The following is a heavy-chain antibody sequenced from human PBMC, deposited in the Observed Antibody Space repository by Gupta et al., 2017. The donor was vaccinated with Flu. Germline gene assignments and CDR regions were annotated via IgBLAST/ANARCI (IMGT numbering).Heavy chain of an antibody. D-gene: IGHD2-2*01. J-gene: IGHJ5*02. Sequence: EVQLVESGGGLVKPGGSLRLSCAASGFTFSSYSMNWVRQAPGQGLEWVSSISSSSSYIYYADSVKGRFTISRDNAKNSLYLQMNSLRAEDTAVYYCARVGYCSSTSCSKNYNWFDPWGQGTLVTVSS. V-gene: IGHV3-21*01. CDR3: ARVGYCSSTSCSKNYNWFDP. CDR1: GFTFSSYS. CDR2: ISSSSSYI.